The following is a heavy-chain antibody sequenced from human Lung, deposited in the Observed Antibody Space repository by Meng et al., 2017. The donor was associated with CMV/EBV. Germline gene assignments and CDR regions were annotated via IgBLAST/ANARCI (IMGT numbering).Heavy chain of an antibody. CDR1: GYTFTGYY. CDR2: INPNSGGT. CDR3: ARTTYYDFWSSYSNWVDP. D-gene: IGHD3-3*01. Sequence: ASVKVSCKASGYTFTGYYMHWVRQAPGQGLEWMGWINPNSGGTNYAQKFQGRVTMTRDTSISTAYMELSRLRSDDTAVYYCARTTYYDFWSSYSNWVDPWGQGTLVTVSS. V-gene: IGHV1-2*02. J-gene: IGHJ5*02.